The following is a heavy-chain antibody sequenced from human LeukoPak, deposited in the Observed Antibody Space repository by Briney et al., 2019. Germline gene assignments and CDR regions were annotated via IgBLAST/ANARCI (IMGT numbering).Heavy chain of an antibody. Sequence: GGSLRLSCAASGLTVSTNYMSWVRQAPGKGLERVSVLYSGGSTSYTDSVKGRFTTSRDNSKNMLYLQMNSLRAEDTAVYYCARVQGETLPTNAFDIWGQGTMVTVSS. CDR2: LYSGGST. CDR3: ARVQGETLPTNAFDI. CDR1: GLTVSTNY. J-gene: IGHJ3*02. D-gene: IGHD5-12*01. V-gene: IGHV3-66*01.